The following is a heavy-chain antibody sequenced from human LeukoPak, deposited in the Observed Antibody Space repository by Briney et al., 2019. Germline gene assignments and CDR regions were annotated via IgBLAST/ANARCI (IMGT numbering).Heavy chain of an antibody. CDR1: GYTFTSYG. CDR2: ISAYNGNT. Sequence: ASVKVSXKASGYTFTSYGISWVRQAPGQGLEWMGWISAYNGNTNYAQKLQGRVTMTTDTSTSTAYMELRSLRSDDTAVYYCARGPPIVVVNTTLYYYYYMDVWGKGTTVTVSS. D-gene: IGHD3-22*01. J-gene: IGHJ6*03. CDR3: ARGPPIVVVNTTLYYYYYMDV. V-gene: IGHV1-18*01.